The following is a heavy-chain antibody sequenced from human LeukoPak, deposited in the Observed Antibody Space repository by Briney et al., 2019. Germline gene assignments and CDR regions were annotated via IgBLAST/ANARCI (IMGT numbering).Heavy chain of an antibody. CDR2: ISAYNGNT. CDR1: GYTFTSYG. J-gene: IGHJ4*02. CDR3: ARSSAYYYDSSGYYIPFDY. Sequence: ASVKVSCKASGYTFTSYGISWVRQAPGQGLEWMGWISAYNGNTNYAQKLQGRATMTTDTSTSTAYMELRSLRSDDTAVYYCARSSAYYYDSSGYYIPFDYWGQGTLVTVSS. V-gene: IGHV1-18*01. D-gene: IGHD3-22*01.